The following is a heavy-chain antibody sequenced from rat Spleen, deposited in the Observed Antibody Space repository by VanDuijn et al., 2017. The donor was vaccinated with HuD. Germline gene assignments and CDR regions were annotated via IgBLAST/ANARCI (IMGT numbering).Heavy chain of an antibody. J-gene: IGHJ1*01. CDR3: ARAEYLRDWYFDF. CDR2: ISYDDSST. CDR1: GFTFSDFY. D-gene: IGHD2-1*01. V-gene: IGHV5-7*01. Sequence: EVQLVESGGGLVQPGRSLKLSCAASGFTFSDFYMAWVRQAPTKGLEWVATISYDDSSTYYRASMKGRFTISRDNTKNTLNLQMDNLRSEDTATYFCARAEYLRDWYFDFWGPGTMVTVSS.